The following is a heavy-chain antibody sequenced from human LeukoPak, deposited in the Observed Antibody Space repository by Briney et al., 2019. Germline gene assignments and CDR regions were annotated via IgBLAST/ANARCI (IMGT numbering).Heavy chain of an antibody. CDR3: ARVRGSGWYYFDY. J-gene: IGHJ4*02. V-gene: IGHV3-23*01. Sequence: GGSLRLSCAASGFTFSSYAMSWVRQAPGKGLEWVSAISGSGGSTYYADSVKGRFTISRDNAKNSLYLQMNSLRAEDTAVYYCARVRGSGWYYFDYWGQGTLVTVSS. CDR2: ISGSGGST. D-gene: IGHD6-19*01. CDR1: GFTFSSYA.